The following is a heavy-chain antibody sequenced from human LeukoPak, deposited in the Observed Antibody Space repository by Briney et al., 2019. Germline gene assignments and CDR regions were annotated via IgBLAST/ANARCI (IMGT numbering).Heavy chain of an antibody. D-gene: IGHD2-8*01. CDR3: ARVPLGYCTNGVCRAYGMDV. V-gene: IGHV4-59*01. CDR1: GGSISSYY. Sequence: SETLSLTCTVSGGSISSYYWSWIRQPPAKGLEWIGYIYYSGSTNYNPSLKSRHTISVDTSKNQFYLKLSSVTAAGTAVYYCARVPLGYCTNGVCRAYGMDVWGQGPTVTVSS. CDR2: IYYSGST. J-gene: IGHJ6*02.